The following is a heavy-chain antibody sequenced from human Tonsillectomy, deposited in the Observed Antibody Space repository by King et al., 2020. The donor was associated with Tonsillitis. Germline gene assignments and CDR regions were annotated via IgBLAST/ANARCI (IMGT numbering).Heavy chain of an antibody. J-gene: IGHJ3*02. CDR1: GFTFSSYA. D-gene: IGHD3-22*01. CDR2: ISGSGGST. Sequence: VQLVESGGDLVQPGGSLRLSCAASGFTFSSYAMSWGRQAPGEGLEWVSGISGSGGSTYFADSVKGRFTISRDNSKHTLYLQMNSLRAEDTAVYYCAKDGDSSGYLGGYAFDIWGQGTMVTVSS. V-gene: IGHV3-23*04. CDR3: AKDGDSSGYLGGYAFDI.